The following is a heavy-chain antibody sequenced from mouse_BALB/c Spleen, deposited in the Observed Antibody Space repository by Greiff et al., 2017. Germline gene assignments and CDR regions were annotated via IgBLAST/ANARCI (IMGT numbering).Heavy chain of an antibody. V-gene: IGHV1S81*02. CDR1: GYTFTSYY. D-gene: IGHD2-1*01. CDR2: INPSNGGT. Sequence: QVQLQQSGAELVKPGASVKLSCKASGYTFTSYYMYWVKQRPGQGLEWIGGINPSNGGTNFNEKFKSKATLTVDKSSSTAYMQLSSLTSEDSAVYYCTRSYGNYVGAMDYWGQGTSVTVSS. J-gene: IGHJ4*01. CDR3: TRSYGNYVGAMDY.